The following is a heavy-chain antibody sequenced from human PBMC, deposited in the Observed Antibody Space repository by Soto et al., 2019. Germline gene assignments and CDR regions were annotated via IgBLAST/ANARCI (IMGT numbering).Heavy chain of an antibody. J-gene: IGHJ3*02. D-gene: IGHD6-19*01. V-gene: IGHV3-15*01. CDR2: IKSKTDGGTT. CDR1: GFTVTNAW. Sequence: GGSLRLSCAASGFTVTNAWMNWVRQAPGKGLEWVGRIKSKTDGGTTDFPAPVKDRFTISRDDSKNTLYLQMSSLKTEDTAMYYCTKEMRHSSGWYGAFDIWGQGIMVTVSS. CDR3: TKEMRHSSGWYGAFDI.